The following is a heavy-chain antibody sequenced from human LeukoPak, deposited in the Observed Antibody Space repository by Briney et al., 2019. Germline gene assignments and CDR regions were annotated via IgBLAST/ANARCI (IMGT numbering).Heavy chain of an antibody. D-gene: IGHD1-26*01. CDR2: TSDRGDYT. J-gene: IGHJ4*02. Sequence: PGGSLRLSCAASGFTFTSYPMSWVRQAPGKGLEWVSGTSDRGDYTYYADSVKGRFTISRDNSKNTLYLQMNSLRAEDTALYFCAKKAQYNGNYPLDYWGQGTLVTVSS. V-gene: IGHV3-23*01. CDR1: GFTFTSYP. CDR3: AKKAQYNGNYPLDY.